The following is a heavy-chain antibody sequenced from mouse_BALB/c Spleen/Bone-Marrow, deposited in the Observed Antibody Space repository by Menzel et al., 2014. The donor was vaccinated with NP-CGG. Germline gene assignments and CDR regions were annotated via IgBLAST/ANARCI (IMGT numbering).Heavy chain of an antibody. CDR1: GYTFSNYW. D-gene: IGHD3-1*01. CDR2: IHPGNSDT. Sequence: LVESGTVLARPGAAVKMSCKASGYTFSNYWMHWIKQRPGQGLEWIGTIHPGNSDTTYNQKFKGKAKLTAVTSTSTAYMELSSLTNEDSAVYYCTTLARNNFDYWGQGTTLTVSS. CDR3: TTLARNNFDY. V-gene: IGHV1-5*01. J-gene: IGHJ2*01.